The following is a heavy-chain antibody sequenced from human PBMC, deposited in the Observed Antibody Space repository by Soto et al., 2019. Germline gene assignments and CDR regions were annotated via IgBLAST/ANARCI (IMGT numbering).Heavy chain of an antibody. J-gene: IGHJ4*02. V-gene: IGHV4-59*01. D-gene: IGHD2-8*01. CDR2: IHYSGTT. CDR1: GTSISSYY. Sequence: PSETLSLTCTVSGTSISSYYWSWIRQPPGKGLEWIANIHYSGTTNYNPSLASRVSLSVDTSKNQFSLKMTSVTAADRAMYFCARYNSYAIDYWGRGTLVTVSS. CDR3: ARYNSYAIDY.